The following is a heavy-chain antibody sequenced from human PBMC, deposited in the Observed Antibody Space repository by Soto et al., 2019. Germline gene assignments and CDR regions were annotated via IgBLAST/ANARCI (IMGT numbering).Heavy chain of an antibody. J-gene: IGHJ4*02. CDR2: IYYSGST. D-gene: IGHD4-17*01. Sequence: SETLSLTCTVSGGSISSSSYYWGWIRQPPGKGLEWIGSIYYSGSTYYNPSLKSRVTISVDTSKNQFSLKLSSVTAADTAVYYCARDFPTVVTVDYWGQGTLVTVSS. CDR3: ARDFPTVVTVDY. V-gene: IGHV4-39*02. CDR1: GGSISSSSYY.